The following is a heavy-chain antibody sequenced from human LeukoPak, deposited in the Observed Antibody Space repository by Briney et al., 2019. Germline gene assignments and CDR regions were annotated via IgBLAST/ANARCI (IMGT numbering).Heavy chain of an antibody. V-gene: IGHV3-21*01. CDR3: ARDSTYCSSTSCFDY. J-gene: IGHJ4*02. CDR2: ISSSSSYI. CDR1: GFTFSSYS. D-gene: IGHD2-2*01. Sequence: PGGSLRLSRAASGFTFSSYSMNWVRQAPGKGLEWVSSISSSSSYIYYADSVKGRFTISRDNAKNSLYLQMNSLRAEDTAVYYCARDSTYCSSTSCFDYWGQGPLVTVSS.